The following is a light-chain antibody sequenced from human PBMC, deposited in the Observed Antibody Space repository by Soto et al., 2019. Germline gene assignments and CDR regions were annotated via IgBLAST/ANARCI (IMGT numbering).Light chain of an antibody. V-gene: IGKV2-28*01. Sequence: DIVMTQSPLSLPVTPGEPASISCRSSQSILHSNGYNCLDWYLQKPGQSPQLLIYLGSTRASGVPDRFSGSGSGTDFTLKISRVEAEDVGVYYCMQALQTPLTFGGGTKVEIK. CDR1: QSILHSNGYNC. CDR3: MQALQTPLT. CDR2: LGS. J-gene: IGKJ4*01.